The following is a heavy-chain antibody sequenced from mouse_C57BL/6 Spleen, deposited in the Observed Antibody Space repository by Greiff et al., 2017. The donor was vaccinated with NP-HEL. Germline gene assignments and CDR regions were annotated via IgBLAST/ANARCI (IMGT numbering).Heavy chain of an antibody. Sequence: EVKVVESEGGLVQPGSSMKLSCTASGFTFSDYYMAWVRQVPEKGLEWVANINYDGSSTYYLDSLQSRFIISRDNAKNILYLQMSSLKSEDTATYYCAREGSGYQDYAMDYGGQGTSVTVSS. CDR3: AREGSGYQDYAMDY. CDR2: INYDGSST. D-gene: IGHD2-2*01. J-gene: IGHJ4*01. CDR1: GFTFSDYY. V-gene: IGHV5-16*01.